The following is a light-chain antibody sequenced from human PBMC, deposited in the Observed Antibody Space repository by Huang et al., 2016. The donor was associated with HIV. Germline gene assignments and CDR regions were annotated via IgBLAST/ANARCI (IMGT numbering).Light chain of an antibody. V-gene: IGKV3-11*01. Sequence: EIVLTQSPATLSLSPGERATLSCRASQSVSSYLAWYQQKPGQAPRLLIYDASSRATGSPARFSGSGCGTDFTLTISSLEPEDFAVYYCQQRSNWPRTFGQGTKVEIK. CDR3: QQRSNWPRT. CDR1: QSVSSY. J-gene: IGKJ1*01. CDR2: DAS.